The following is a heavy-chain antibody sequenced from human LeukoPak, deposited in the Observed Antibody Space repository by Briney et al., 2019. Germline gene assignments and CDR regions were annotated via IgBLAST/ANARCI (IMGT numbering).Heavy chain of an antibody. J-gene: IGHJ4*02. V-gene: IGHV1-2*02. CDR2: INPNSGGT. CDR3: ARCHGYSSSCRGDY. CDR1: GYTFTGYY. Sequence: ASVKVSCKASGYTFTGYYMHWVRQAPGQGLKWMGWINPNSGGTNYAQKFQGRVTMTRDTSISTAYMELSRLRSDDTAVYYCARCHGYSSSCRGDYWGQGTLVTVSS. D-gene: IGHD6-13*01.